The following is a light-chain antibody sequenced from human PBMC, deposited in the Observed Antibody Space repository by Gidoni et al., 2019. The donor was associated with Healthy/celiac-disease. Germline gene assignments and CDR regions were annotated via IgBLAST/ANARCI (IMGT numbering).Light chain of an antibody. CDR1: SSDAGSYNL. Sequence: QSALPQPASVSGSPGQSIHLSCPGTSSDAGSYNLVSWYQHPPGKAPKLMIYEGSKRPSGVSNRCSGSKSGNTASLTIAGLQAEDEADYYCCSYAGSSSWVLGGGTKLTVL. J-gene: IGLJ3*02. CDR3: CSYAGSSSWV. V-gene: IGLV2-23*01. CDR2: EGS.